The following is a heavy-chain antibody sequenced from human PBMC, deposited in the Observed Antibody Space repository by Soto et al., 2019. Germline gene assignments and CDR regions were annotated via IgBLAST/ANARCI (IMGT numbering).Heavy chain of an antibody. V-gene: IGHV4-34*01. CDR1: GGSFSGYY. Sequence: PSETLSLTCAVYGGSFSGYYWSWIRQPPGKGLEWIGEINHSGSTNYNPSLKSRVTISVDTSKNQFSLKLSSVTAADTAVYYCAKILPSYSSGWYAAPYNWFDPWGQGTLVTVSS. D-gene: IGHD6-19*01. CDR3: AKILPSYSSGWYAAPYNWFDP. CDR2: INHSGST. J-gene: IGHJ5*02.